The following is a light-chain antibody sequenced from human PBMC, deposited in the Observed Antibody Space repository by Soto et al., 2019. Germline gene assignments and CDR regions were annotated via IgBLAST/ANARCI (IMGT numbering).Light chain of an antibody. CDR1: SSDVGSYNL. CDR2: EGS. V-gene: IGLV2-23*01. J-gene: IGLJ2*01. CDR3: CSYAGSSPVV. Sequence: QSALTQPASVSGSPGQSITISCTGTSSDVGSYNLVSWYQQHPGKAPKLMIYEGSKRPSGVSNRFSGSKSGNTASLTISGLQAEDEADYYCCSYAGSSPVVFGGGPKLTV.